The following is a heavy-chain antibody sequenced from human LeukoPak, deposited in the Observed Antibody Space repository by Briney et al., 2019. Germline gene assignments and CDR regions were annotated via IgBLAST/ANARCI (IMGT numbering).Heavy chain of an antibody. CDR3: ARHYYDRSDSYSFDY. CDR1: GGSITGYY. CDR2: IFSGGST. D-gene: IGHD3-22*01. Sequence: SETLSLTCTVSGGSITGYYWSWIRQPPGKGLEWIGYIFSGGSTNYNPSLKSRVTISEDTSVNQISLKLSSVTATDTAVCYCARHYYDRSDSYSFDYWGRGTLVTVPS. V-gene: IGHV4-59*08. J-gene: IGHJ4*02.